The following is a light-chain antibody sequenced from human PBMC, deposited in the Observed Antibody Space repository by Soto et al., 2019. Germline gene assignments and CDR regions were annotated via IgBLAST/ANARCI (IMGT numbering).Light chain of an antibody. CDR2: KAS. J-gene: IGKJ1*01. CDR1: QSISSW. CDR3: QQYNSYPWT. Sequence: DIQMTQSPSTLSASVGDRVTITCRASQSISSWLAWYQQKPGKAPKLLIYKASGLESGVRSRFSGSGSGTEFTLTISSLQPDDFATYYCQQYNSYPWTFGQGTKVEIK. V-gene: IGKV1-5*03.